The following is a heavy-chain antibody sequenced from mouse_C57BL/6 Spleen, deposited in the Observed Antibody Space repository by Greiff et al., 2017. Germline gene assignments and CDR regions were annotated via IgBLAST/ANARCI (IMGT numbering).Heavy chain of an antibody. CDR1: GFTFNTYA. J-gene: IGHJ1*03. D-gene: IGHD2-4*01. CDR2: IRSKSSNYAT. Sequence: EVHLVESGGGLVQPKGSLKLSCAASGFTFNTYAMHWVRQAPGKGLEWVARIRSKSSNYATYYADSVKDRFTISRDDSQSMLYLQMNNLKTEDTAMYYCVRDRVYYDYWYFDVWGTGTTVTVSS. V-gene: IGHV10-3*01. CDR3: VRDRVYYDYWYFDV.